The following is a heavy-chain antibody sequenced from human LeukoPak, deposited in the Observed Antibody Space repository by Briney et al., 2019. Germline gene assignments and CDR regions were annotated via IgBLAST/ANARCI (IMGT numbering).Heavy chain of an antibody. Sequence: PGGSLRLSCAASGFPFTNYPMYWVRRAPGKGLEWVAGMSFDGSQYYVESVKGRFTISRDNSGNTVYLHMTSLRPEDTAVYFCAREGHTSGFCGSFDIWGQGTTVTISS. J-gene: IGHJ3*02. CDR3: AREGHTSGFCGSFDI. CDR2: MSFDGSQ. V-gene: IGHV3-30*04. D-gene: IGHD5-12*01. CDR1: GFPFTNYP.